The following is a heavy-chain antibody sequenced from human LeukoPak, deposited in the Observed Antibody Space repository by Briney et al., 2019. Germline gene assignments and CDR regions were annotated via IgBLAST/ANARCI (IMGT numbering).Heavy chain of an antibody. Sequence: SETLSLTCAVYGGSFSGYYWSWIRQPPGKGLELIGEINHSGSTNYNPSRKRRVTISVDTSKNQFSLKLSSVTAADTAVYYCARGPIYSXWGQGTLVTVS. V-gene: IGHV4-34*01. CDR3: ARGPIYSX. D-gene: IGHD6-13*01. J-gene: IGHJ4*02. CDR2: INHSGST. CDR1: GGSFSGYY.